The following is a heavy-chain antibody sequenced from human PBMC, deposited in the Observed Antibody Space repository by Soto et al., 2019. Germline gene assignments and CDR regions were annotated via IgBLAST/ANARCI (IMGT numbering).Heavy chain of an antibody. V-gene: IGHV4-4*02. CDR2: IYHSGST. Sequence: QVQLQESGPGLVKPSGTLSLTCAVSGGSISSSNWWSWVRQPPGKGLEWIGEIYHSGSTNYNPSLKSRVTISVDKSKNQFSLKLSSVTAADTAVYYCARSLPYCSSTSCPPNWFDPWGQGTLVTVSS. CDR1: GGSISSSNW. CDR3: ARSLPYCSSTSCPPNWFDP. J-gene: IGHJ5*02. D-gene: IGHD2-2*01.